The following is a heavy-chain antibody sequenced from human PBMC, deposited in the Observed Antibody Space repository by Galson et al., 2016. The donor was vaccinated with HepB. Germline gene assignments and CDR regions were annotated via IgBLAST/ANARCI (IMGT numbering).Heavy chain of an antibody. CDR3: ARDRRSDVRGNQWYFDP. Sequence: SLRLSCAASGATFSPYGIHWVRQAPGKGLEWVAVIWYDGTTKYHADSVKGRFTISRDNSKNTVYLQMSYLRTEDTALYYCARDRRSDVRGNQWYFDPWGRGTLVTVSS. V-gene: IGHV3-33*01. J-gene: IGHJ2*01. CDR1: GATFSPYG. D-gene: IGHD3-16*01. CDR2: IWYDGTTK.